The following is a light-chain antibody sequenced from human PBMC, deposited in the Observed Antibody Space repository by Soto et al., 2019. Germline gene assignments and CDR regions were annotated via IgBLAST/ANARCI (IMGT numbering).Light chain of an antibody. J-gene: IGKJ2*01. CDR2: AAS. CDR3: HQRFSFPVT. Sequence: DIQMTQSPSSLSASVGDRVTITCRANQTITRYLNWYQQKPGTAPKLLIYAASSLQEGVPSRFRGSGSGTDFTLTISNLQPEDFAAYSCHQRFSFPVTFGQGTKLEIK. V-gene: IGKV1-39*01. CDR1: QTITRY.